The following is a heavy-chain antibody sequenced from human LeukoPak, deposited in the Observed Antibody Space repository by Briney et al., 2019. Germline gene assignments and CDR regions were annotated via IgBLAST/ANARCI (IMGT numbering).Heavy chain of an antibody. CDR3: ARDHPHDSSGYYNFDY. CDR1: GFTFSSYS. V-gene: IGHV3-21*01. Sequence: GGXLRLSCAASGFTFSSYSMNWVRQAPGKGLEGVSSISSSSSYIYYADSVKGRFTISRDNAKNSLYLQMNSLRAEDTAVYYCARDHPHDSSGYYNFDYWGQGTLVTVSS. J-gene: IGHJ4*02. CDR2: ISSSSSYI. D-gene: IGHD3-22*01.